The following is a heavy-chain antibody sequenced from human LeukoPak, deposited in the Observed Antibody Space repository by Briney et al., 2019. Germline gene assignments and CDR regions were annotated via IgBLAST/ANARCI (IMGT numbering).Heavy chain of an antibody. Sequence: ASVKVSCKASGYTFTSYGISWVRQAPGQGLEWMGWISAYNGNTNYAQKLQSRVTMTTDTSTSTAYMELRSLRSDDTAVYYCARAPDYYYDSSGPHFDYWGQGTLVTVSS. CDR2: ISAYNGNT. CDR3: ARAPDYYYDSSGPHFDY. CDR1: GYTFTSYG. V-gene: IGHV1-18*01. J-gene: IGHJ4*02. D-gene: IGHD3-22*01.